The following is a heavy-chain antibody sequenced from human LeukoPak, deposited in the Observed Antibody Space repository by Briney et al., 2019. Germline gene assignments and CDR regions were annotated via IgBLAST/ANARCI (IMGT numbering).Heavy chain of an antibody. CDR2: ISFDGSNK. V-gene: IGHV3-30-3*01. CDR3: AREELGSSLGFDP. Sequence: GRSLRLSCAASGFTFSSYTIHWVRQPPGKGLEWVAVISFDGSNKYYADSVKGRFTISRDNSKNTLYLQMNSLRAEDTAVYYCAREELGSSLGFDPWGQGTLVTVSS. CDR1: GFTFSSYT. J-gene: IGHJ5*02. D-gene: IGHD3-16*01.